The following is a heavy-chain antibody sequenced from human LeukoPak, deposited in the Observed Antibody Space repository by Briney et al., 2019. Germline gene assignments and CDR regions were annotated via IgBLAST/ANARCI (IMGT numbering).Heavy chain of an antibody. CDR2: INKDGGEK. Sequence: PGGSLRLSCAASGFTFSSYWMSWVRQAPGKGLEWVANINKDGGEKYYVDSVKGRFTISRDNAKNSLYLQINSLGAEDTALYYCARALYGSGSYSDYWGQGTLVTVSS. CDR1: GFTFSSYW. V-gene: IGHV3-7*03. CDR3: ARALYGSGSYSDY. D-gene: IGHD3-10*01. J-gene: IGHJ4*02.